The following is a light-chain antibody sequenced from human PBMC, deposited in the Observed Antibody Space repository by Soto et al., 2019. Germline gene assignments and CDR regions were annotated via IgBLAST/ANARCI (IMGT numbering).Light chain of an antibody. CDR1: TSDIGSNT. Sequence: QSVLTLPPSASGTPGQKITISCSGSTSDIGSNTVNWYQQVPGTAPKLLIYANNQRPSGVPDRFSGSKSGTSASLAISGLQSEDEADYYCEAWDDSLNGPVFGGGTKLTVL. V-gene: IGLV1-44*01. CDR3: EAWDDSLNGPV. CDR2: ANN. J-gene: IGLJ3*02.